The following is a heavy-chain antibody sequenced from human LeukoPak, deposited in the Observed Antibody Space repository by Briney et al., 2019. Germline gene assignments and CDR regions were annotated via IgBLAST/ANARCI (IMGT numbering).Heavy chain of an antibody. J-gene: IGHJ4*02. CDR3: AKELTMIVVGRRGSFDY. CDR2: ISYGGGNK. D-gene: IGHD3-22*01. CDR1: GFTLSSYP. Sequence: GGSLRLSCVASGFTLSSYPMHWVRQAPGKGAEWVAVISYGGGNKYFTESVQGRFSISRDTSKNTLYLQMNSLRTEDTALYYCAKELTMIVVGRRGSFDYWGQGTLVTVSS. V-gene: IGHV3-30-3*01.